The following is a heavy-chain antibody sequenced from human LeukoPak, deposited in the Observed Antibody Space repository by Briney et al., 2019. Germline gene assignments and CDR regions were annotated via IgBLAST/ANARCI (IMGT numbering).Heavy chain of an antibody. J-gene: IGHJ4*02. D-gene: IGHD2-15*01. Sequence: PSETLSLTCTVSGGSISSSSYYWGWIRQPPGKGLEWIGSIYYSGSTYYNPSLKSRVTISLDTSKNQFSLKLSSVTAADTAVYYCRSGRKGSDYWGQGTLVTVSS. CDR3: RSGRKGSDY. CDR1: GGSISSSSYY. V-gene: IGHV4-39*01. CDR2: IYYSGST.